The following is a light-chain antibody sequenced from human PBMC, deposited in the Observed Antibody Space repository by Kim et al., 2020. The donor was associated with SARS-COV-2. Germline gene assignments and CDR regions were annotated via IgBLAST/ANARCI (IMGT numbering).Light chain of an antibody. J-gene: IGLJ3*02. CDR3: QSSDSTNLWV. CDR1: SGAIASFY. Sequence: NFMLTQPPSVSESPGRTLTISCTRSSGAIASFYVQWYQQRPGSAPTTVIYGANERPSGVPDRFSASVAQSSGSASLTISGLKTEDEADYYCQSSDSTNLWVFGGGTQLTIL. CDR2: GAN. V-gene: IGLV6-57*03.